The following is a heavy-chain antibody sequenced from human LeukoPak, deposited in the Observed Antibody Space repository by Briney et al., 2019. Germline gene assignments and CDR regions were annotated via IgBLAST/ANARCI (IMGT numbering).Heavy chain of an antibody. V-gene: IGHV4-39*01. J-gene: IGHJ1*01. Sequence: PSETLSLTCSVSGDSVSRSDSYWDWIRQPPGKGLEWIGTIYYSGRTYYSPSHKSRVTMSVDPSNNQFSLNLRSVTAADTAVTYCARRRYYDGSGYLEWGQGTLLSVSS. CDR3: ARRRYYDGSGYLE. CDR2: IYYSGRT. CDR1: GDSVSRSDSY. D-gene: IGHD3-22*01.